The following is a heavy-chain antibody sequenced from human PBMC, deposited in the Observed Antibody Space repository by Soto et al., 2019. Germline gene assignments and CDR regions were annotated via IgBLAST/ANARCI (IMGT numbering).Heavy chain of an antibody. CDR1: GASISGFY. V-gene: IGHV4-4*07. Sequence: PSETLSLTCTVSGASISGFYWSWIRKSAGKGLEWIGRIYATGTTDYNPSFKSRVMMSVDTSKKQFSLKLRPVTVADTAVYDCVRYGTKTLQDWCDPWGQEISFTVSS. CDR3: VRYGTKTLQDWCDP. J-gene: IGHJ5*02. D-gene: IGHD1-1*01. CDR2: IYATGTT.